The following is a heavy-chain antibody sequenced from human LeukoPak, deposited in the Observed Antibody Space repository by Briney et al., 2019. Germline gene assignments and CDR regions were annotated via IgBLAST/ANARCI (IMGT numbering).Heavy chain of an antibody. CDR1: GFMFSTYG. J-gene: IGHJ3*02. CDR3: AKGDWSCSSTTCYAGAFET. V-gene: IGHV3-30*02. Sequence: GGSLRLSCAASGFMFSTYGMHWVRQAPDKGLEWVTFIRSDGSDKYYGDSVKGRYTISRDNSQNMLFLQMNSLRGDDTAVYYCAKGDWSCSSTTCYAGAFETWGQGTMVTVAS. D-gene: IGHD2-2*01. CDR2: IRSDGSDK.